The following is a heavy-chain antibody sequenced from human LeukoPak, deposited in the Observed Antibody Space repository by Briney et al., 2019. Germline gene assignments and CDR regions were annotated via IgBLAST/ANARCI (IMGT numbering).Heavy chain of an antibody. J-gene: IGHJ4*02. CDR2: IYYSGST. Sequence: SETLSLTCTASGGSISSSSYYWGWIRQPPGKGLEWIGSIYYSGSTYYNPSLKSRVTISVDTSKNQFSLKLSSVTAADTAVYYCARDGVGATTNWGQGTLVTVSS. D-gene: IGHD1-26*01. CDR3: ARDGVGATTN. V-gene: IGHV4-39*07. CDR1: GGSISSSSYY.